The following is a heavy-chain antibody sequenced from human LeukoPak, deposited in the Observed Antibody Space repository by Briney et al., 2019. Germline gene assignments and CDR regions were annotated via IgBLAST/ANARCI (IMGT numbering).Heavy chain of an antibody. CDR3: ARTGMTTVTTRAFDI. CDR1: GGSFSGYY. J-gene: IGHJ3*02. Sequence: PSETLSLTCAVYGGSFSGYYWSWIRQPPGKGLEWIGEINHSGSTNYNPFLKSRVTISVDTSKNQFSLKLSSVTAADTAVYYCARTGMTTVTTRAFDIWGQGTMVTVSS. CDR2: INHSGST. D-gene: IGHD4-17*01. V-gene: IGHV4-34*01.